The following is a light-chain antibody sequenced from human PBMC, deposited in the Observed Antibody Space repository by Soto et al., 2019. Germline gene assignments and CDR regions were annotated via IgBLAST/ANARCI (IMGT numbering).Light chain of an antibody. J-gene: IGKJ1*01. CDR3: HQYNNYWK. CDR1: QGIKND. CDR2: AAS. Sequence: IQITRSPSSLSASVGDRVTITCRASQGIKNDLGWYQQKPGKAPKLLIYAASTLQSGVPSRFSGSGSGTEFTLTISSLQPDDSATYYCHQYNNYWKFGQGTKVDIK. V-gene: IGKV1-17*01.